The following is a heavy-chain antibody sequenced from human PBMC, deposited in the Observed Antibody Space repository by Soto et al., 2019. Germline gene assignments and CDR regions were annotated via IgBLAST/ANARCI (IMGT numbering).Heavy chain of an antibody. CDR1: GFTFSSYG. CDR3: AKDLRMRDGYTYYYGMDV. Sequence: GGSLRLSCAASGFTFSSYGMHWVRQAPGKGLEWVAVISYDGSNKYYADSVKGRFTISRDNSKNTLYLQMNSLRAEDTAVYYCAKDLRMRDGYTYYYGMDVWGQGTMVTVSS. CDR2: ISYDGSNK. V-gene: IGHV3-30*18. J-gene: IGHJ6*02. D-gene: IGHD5-12*01.